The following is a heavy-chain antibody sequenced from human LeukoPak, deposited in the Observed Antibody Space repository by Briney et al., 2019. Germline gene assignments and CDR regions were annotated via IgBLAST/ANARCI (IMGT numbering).Heavy chain of an antibody. Sequence: SETLSLTCTVSGGSISSYYWSWIRQPPGKGLEWIGYIYYSGSTNYNPSPKSRVTISVDTSKNQFSLKLSSVTAADTAVYYCARVVSRYFYFDYWGQGTLVTVSS. CDR1: GGSISSYY. V-gene: IGHV4-59*01. D-gene: IGHD2-8*01. CDR2: IYYSGST. J-gene: IGHJ4*02. CDR3: ARVVSRYFYFDY.